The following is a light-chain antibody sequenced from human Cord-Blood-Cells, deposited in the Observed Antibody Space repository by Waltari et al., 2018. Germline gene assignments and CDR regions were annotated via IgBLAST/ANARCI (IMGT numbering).Light chain of an antibody. CDR3: QTWGTGIHEV. V-gene: IGLV4-69*01. J-gene: IGLJ3*02. CDR2: LNSDGSH. Sequence: QLVLTQSPSSSASLAASVKLTCTLIIAPSSYAIAWHQQQPEKGPRYLMKLNSDGSHSKGDGIPDRFSGSSSGAERYLTISSLQSEDEADYYWQTWGTGIHEVFGGGTKLTVL. CDR1: IAPSSYA.